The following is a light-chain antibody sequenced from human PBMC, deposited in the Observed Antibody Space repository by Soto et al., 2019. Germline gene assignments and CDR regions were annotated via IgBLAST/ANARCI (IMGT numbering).Light chain of an antibody. V-gene: IGLV2-14*01. Sequence: QSVLTQPASVSGSPGQSITISCTGTSSDVGGYNYVSWYQQYPGKAPKLMIYDVSNRSSGVSNRFSGSKSGNTASLTISGLQAEDEADYYCSSYTRSSTLVVFGGGTKVTVL. CDR3: SSYTRSSTLVV. J-gene: IGLJ2*01. CDR2: DVS. CDR1: SSDVGGYNY.